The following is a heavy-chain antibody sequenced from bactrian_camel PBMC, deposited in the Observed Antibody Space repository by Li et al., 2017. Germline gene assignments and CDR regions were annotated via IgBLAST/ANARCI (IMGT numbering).Heavy chain of an antibody. Sequence: QVQLVESGGGSAQAGGSLRLSCAASGFTAPHYCMAWFRQTPGKGRENLGAVDSDGTTVYPADSVKDRFTISRDKDKNTLTLQMNSLTIDDTGVYTCAGDIIGSCSLSASDFDHWGQGTQVTVS. CDR2: VDSDGTT. J-gene: IGHJ6*01. D-gene: IGHD1*01. CDR3: AGDIIGSCSLSASDFDH. V-gene: IGHV3S55*01. CDR1: GFTAPHYC.